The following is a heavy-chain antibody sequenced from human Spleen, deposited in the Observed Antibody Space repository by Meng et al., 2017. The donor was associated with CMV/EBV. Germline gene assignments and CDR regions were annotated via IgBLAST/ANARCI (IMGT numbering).Heavy chain of an antibody. Sequence: ASVKVSCKASGYSFTDYYIHWVRQAPGEGLEWMGWINPNSGGTKYAQKFQGRVTITADKSTSTAYMELSSLRSEDTAMYYCARDSSITIFGVVIGWFDPWGQGTLVTVSS. J-gene: IGHJ5*02. V-gene: IGHV1/OR15-1*04. D-gene: IGHD3-3*01. CDR3: ARDSSITIFGVVIGWFDP. CDR1: GYSFTDYY. CDR2: INPNSGGT.